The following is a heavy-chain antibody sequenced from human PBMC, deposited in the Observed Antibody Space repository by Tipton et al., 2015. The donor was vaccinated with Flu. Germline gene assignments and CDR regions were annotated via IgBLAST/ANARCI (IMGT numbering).Heavy chain of an antibody. J-gene: IGHJ4*02. CDR2: IYYSGST. Sequence: TLSLTCTVSGCSISSGGYYWSWIRQHPGKGLEWIGYIYYSGSTYYNPSLKSRVTMSVDTSKNQFSLKLSSVTAADTAVYYCARGGDYDILADWGQGTLVTVSS. CDR1: GCSISSGGYY. CDR3: ARGGDYDILAD. V-gene: IGHV4-31*03. D-gene: IGHD3-9*01.